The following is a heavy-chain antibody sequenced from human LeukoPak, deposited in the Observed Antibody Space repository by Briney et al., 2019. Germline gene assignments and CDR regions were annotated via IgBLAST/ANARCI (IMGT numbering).Heavy chain of an antibody. Sequence: PGGSLRLSCAASGFTFSTYWMSWVRQAPGKGLEWVANIKQDGSEKYYVDSVKGRFTISRDNAKKSLYLQMNSLRAEDTAVYYCAKVPTLSDVWGKGTTVTVSS. CDR2: IKQDGSEK. J-gene: IGHJ6*04. CDR1: GFTFSTYW. CDR3: AKVPTLSDV. V-gene: IGHV3-7*03.